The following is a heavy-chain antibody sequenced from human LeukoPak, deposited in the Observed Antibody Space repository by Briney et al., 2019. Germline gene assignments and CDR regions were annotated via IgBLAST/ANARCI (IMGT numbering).Heavy chain of an antibody. V-gene: IGHV1-8*01. D-gene: IGHD6-13*01. CDR1: GYTFTSHD. Sequence: ASVKVSCKASGYTFTSHDLNWVRQAPGQGLEWMGWLSTDSDDTGYAQKFQGRVTMTRDTSISTVYMELRSLTSEDTAVYFCARGGLAAETSGFYHWGRGTLVLVSA. CDR2: LSTDSDDT. J-gene: IGHJ4*02. CDR3: ARGGLAAETSGFYH.